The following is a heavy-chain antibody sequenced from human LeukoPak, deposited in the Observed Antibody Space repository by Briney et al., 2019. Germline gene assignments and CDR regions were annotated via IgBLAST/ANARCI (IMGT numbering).Heavy chain of an antibody. Sequence: ASVKVSCKASGYTFTSYDINWVRQATGQGLEWMGWMNPNRGNTGYAQKFQGRVTMTRNTSINTAYMELSSLRSEHKAVYYFARGPTHRESSGPSFFDYWGQGTLVTVSS. V-gene: IGHV1-8*01. J-gene: IGHJ4*02. CDR3: ARGPTHRESSGPSFFDY. D-gene: IGHD3-22*01. CDR2: MNPNRGNT. CDR1: GYTFTSYD.